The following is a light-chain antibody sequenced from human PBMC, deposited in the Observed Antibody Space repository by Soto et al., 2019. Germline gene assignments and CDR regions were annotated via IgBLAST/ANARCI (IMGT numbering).Light chain of an antibody. CDR3: QQYVTSSPRT. CDR2: GIS. CDR1: HTISSSY. J-gene: IGKJ1*01. V-gene: IGKV3-20*01. Sequence: EIVLKPSPGTLSLSRGERATLACRASHTISSSYLAWYQQKPGQAPRLLMYGISRRATGIPDRFSGSGSGTDFTLTITRLEPEDFAVYYCQQYVTSSPRTFGQGTKVDI.